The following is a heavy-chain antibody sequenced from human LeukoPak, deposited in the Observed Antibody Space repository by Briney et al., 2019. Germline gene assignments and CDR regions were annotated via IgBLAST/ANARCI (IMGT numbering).Heavy chain of an antibody. D-gene: IGHD2-2*01. Sequence: SGTLSLTCAVYGGSFSGYYWSWIRQPPGKGLEWIGEINHSGSTNYNPSLKSRVTKSVDTSKNQFSLKLSSVTAADTAVYYCAREVPYCSSTSCYGGPFDPWGQGTLVTVSS. CDR2: INHSGST. CDR1: GGSFSGYY. CDR3: AREVPYCSSTSCYGGPFDP. V-gene: IGHV4-34*01. J-gene: IGHJ5*02.